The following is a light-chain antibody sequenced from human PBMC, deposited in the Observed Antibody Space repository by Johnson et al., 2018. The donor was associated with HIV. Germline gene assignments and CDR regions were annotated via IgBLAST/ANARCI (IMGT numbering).Light chain of an antibody. CDR1: SSNIGNNF. Sequence: QSVLTQPPSVSAAPGQKVTISCSGSSSNIGNNFVSWYQQLPGAAPKLLIYENNKRPSGIPDRFSGSKSGTSATLGITGLQTGDEADYYCGTWDSSLSAPVFGTGTQFTVL. J-gene: IGLJ1*01. CDR2: ENN. V-gene: IGLV1-51*02. CDR3: GTWDSSLSAPV.